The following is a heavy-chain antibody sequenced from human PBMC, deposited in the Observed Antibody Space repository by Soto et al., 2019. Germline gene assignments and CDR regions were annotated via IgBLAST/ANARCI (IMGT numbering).Heavy chain of an antibody. V-gene: IGHV3-21*01. D-gene: IGHD3-10*01. J-gene: IGHJ6*04. Sequence: EVQLVESGGGLVKPGGSLRLSCVASGFTFSSYSMNWVRQAPGKGLEWVSSISSSSSYIYYADSVKGRFTISRDNAKNSLYLQMNSLRAEDTAVYYCARAKITMVRGVNNMDVWGKGTTVTVSS. CDR1: GFTFSSYS. CDR3: ARAKITMVRGVNNMDV. CDR2: ISSSSSYI.